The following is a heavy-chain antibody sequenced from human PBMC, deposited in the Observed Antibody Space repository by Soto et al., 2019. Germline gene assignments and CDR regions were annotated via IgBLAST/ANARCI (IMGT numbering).Heavy chain of an antibody. CDR1: GFTFSSYG. J-gene: IGHJ3*02. Sequence: PGGSLRLSCAASGFTFSSYGMHWVRQAPGKGLEWVAVIWYDGSNKYYADSVKGRFTISRDNSKNTLYLQMNSLRAEDTAVYYCARVRQLVLLDAFDIWGQGTMVTVSS. CDR3: ARVRQLVLLDAFDI. V-gene: IGHV3-33*01. D-gene: IGHD6-13*01. CDR2: IWYDGSNK.